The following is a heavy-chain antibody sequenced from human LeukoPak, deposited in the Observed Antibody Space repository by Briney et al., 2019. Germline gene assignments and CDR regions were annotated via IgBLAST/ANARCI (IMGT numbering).Heavy chain of an antibody. V-gene: IGHV4-59*01. CDR1: GGCISSYY. Sequence: PSETLSLTCTVSGGCISSYYWSWIRQPPGKGLEWIGYIYYSGSTNYNPSLKSRVTISVDTSKNQFSLKLSSVTAADTAVYYCARAAAGPYFDYWGQGTLVTVSS. CDR3: ARAAAGPYFDY. D-gene: IGHD6-13*01. J-gene: IGHJ4*02. CDR2: IYYSGST.